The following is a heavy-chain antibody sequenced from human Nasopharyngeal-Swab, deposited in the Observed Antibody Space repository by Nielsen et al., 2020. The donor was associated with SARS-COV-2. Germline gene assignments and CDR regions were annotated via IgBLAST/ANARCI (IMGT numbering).Heavy chain of an antibody. V-gene: IGHV3-43*02. CDR2: ISGDGGST. CDR3: AKDIQNIVVVPAAIAGTPDV. J-gene: IGHJ6*04. Sequence: GESLKISCAASGFTFDDYAMHWVRQAPGKGLEWVSLISGDGGSTYYADSVKGRFTISRDNSKNSLYLQMNSLRTEDTALYYCAKDIQNIVVVPAAIAGTPDVWGKGTTVTVSS. D-gene: IGHD2-2*02. CDR1: GFTFDDYA.